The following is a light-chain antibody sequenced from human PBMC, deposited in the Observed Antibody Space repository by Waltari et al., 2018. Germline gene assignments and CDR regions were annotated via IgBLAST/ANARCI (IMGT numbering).Light chain of an antibody. V-gene: IGKV2-28*01. Sequence: DIVMTQSPLSLPVTPGEPASISCRSSQSLLHSNGYNSLDWYLQKPGQSPQLLIYLGSNRTCSVPDRFSGSGSGTDFTLKISRVEAEDVGVYYCMQALQTPLLTFGGGTKVEIK. CDR2: LGS. CDR1: QSLLHSNGYNS. CDR3: MQALQTPLLT. J-gene: IGKJ4*01.